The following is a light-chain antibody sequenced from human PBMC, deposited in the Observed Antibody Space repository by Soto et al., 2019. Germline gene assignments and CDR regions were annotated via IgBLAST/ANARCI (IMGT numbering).Light chain of an antibody. Sequence: DIQMIQSPSSLSASVGDRVTITCRASQSISSYLNWYQQKPGKAPKLLIYAASSLQSGGPSRFSGSGSGTDLTLNISILQPEDFATYYRQQTYSTPHTFGQGTKLEIK. V-gene: IGKV1-39*01. J-gene: IGKJ2*01. CDR2: AAS. CDR3: QQTYSTPHT. CDR1: QSISSY.